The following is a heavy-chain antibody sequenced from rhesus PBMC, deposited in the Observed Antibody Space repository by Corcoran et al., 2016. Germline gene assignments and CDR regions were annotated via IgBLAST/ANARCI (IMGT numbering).Heavy chain of an antibody. D-gene: IGHD1-1*01. CDR3: ASWNYIGAY. Sequence: QLQLQESGPGLVKPSETLSLTCAVSGGSISRNYWGWIRQPPGKGLVCIGLISCSGGITDYNPSLKSRVNISTDTSQNQLSLKLSSVTAADTAVYYCASWNYIGAYWGQGVLVTVSS. CDR2: ISCSGGIT. CDR1: GGSISRNY. J-gene: IGHJ4*01. V-gene: IGHV4-173*01.